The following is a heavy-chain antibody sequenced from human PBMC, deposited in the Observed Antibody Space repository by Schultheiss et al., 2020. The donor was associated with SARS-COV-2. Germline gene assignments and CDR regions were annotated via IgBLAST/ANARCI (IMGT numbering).Heavy chain of an antibody. CDR1: GYTFTGYY. Sequence: ASVKVSCKASGYTFTGYYMHWVRQAPGQGLEWMGRINPNSGNTGYAQKFQGRVTMTRNTAISTAYMELSSLRSEDTAVYYCARSRVHTIFGVVITKYYYGMDVWGQGTTVTVSS. J-gene: IGHJ6*02. V-gene: IGHV1-8*02. CDR2: INPNSGNT. CDR3: ARSRVHTIFGVVITKYYYGMDV. D-gene: IGHD3-3*01.